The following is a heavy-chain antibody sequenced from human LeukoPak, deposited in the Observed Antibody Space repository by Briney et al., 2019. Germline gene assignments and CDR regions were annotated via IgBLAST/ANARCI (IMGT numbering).Heavy chain of an antibody. CDR2: ITTSDGNT. V-gene: IGHV3-23*01. CDR3: ARVEAYYYDSSGLHGI. CDR1: GFTFSSYT. J-gene: IGHJ3*02. D-gene: IGHD3-22*01. Sequence: GGSLRLSCAASGFTFSSYTMSWVRQAPGKGLEWVSTITTSDGNTYYADSVKGRFTVSRDNSKNTLYLQMNSLRAEDTAVYYCARVEAYYYDSSGLHGIWGQGTMVTVSS.